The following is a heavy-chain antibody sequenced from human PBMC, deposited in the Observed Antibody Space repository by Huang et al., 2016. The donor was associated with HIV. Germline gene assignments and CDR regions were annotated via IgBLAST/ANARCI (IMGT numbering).Heavy chain of an antibody. V-gene: IGHV3-48*02. CDR3: ARGIRYFGVVAYFDY. Sequence: EVQLVESGGGLVQPGGSLRLSCAASGFTFSTYSMNGVRQAPGKVLEWVSYISSSSSTIYYADSVKGRFTISRDNAKNSLFLQMNSLRDEDTAVYYCARGIRYFGVVAYFDYWGQGALVTVSS. CDR2: ISSSSSTI. J-gene: IGHJ4*02. D-gene: IGHD3-3*01. CDR1: GFTFSTYS.